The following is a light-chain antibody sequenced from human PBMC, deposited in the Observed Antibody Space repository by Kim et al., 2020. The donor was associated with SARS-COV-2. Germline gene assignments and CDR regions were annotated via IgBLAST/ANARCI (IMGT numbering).Light chain of an antibody. V-gene: IGLV2-8*01. CDR1: SSDVGAYNY. J-gene: IGLJ2*01. CDR3: SSHAGSNNLV. CDR2: EVS. Sequence: GQSVSIACAGTSSDVGAYNYVSWYQQHPGKAPRLMIYEVSKRPSGVPDRFSGSKSGNTASLTVSGLQAEDEADYYCSSHAGSNNLVFGGGTKVTVL.